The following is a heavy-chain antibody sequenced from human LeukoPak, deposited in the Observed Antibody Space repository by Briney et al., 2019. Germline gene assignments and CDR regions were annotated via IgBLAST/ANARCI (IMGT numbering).Heavy chain of an antibody. Sequence: SETLSLTCTVSGGSISSSRDYWGWIRQPPGKGLEWIGSIYYSGSTYYNPSLKSRVTISLDTSKNQFSLKLSSVTAADTSVYYCATNVRIAVDGYIDYWGKGTLVTVSS. CDR1: GGSISSSRDY. CDR2: IYYSGST. V-gene: IGHV4-39*01. CDR3: ATNVRIAVDGYIDY. J-gene: IGHJ4*02. D-gene: IGHD6-19*01.